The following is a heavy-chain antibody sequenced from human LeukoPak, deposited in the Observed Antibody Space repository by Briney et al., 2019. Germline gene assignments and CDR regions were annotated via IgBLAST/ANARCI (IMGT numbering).Heavy chain of an antibody. D-gene: IGHD2-2*01. CDR2: IYYSGST. CDR3: AKVGAKLDALGWFDP. V-gene: IGHV4-59*01. Sequence: SETLSLTCTVSGGSISSYYWSWIRQPPGKGLEWIGYIYYSGSTNYNPSLKSRVTISVDTSKNQFSLKLSSVTAADTAVYYCAKVGAKLDALGWFDPWGQGTLVTVSS. CDR1: GGSISSYY. J-gene: IGHJ5*02.